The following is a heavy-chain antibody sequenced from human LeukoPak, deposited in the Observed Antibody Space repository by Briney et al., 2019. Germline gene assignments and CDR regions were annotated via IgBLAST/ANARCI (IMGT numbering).Heavy chain of an antibody. CDR1: GFIFTNYF. Sequence: GGSLRLSCAASGFIFTNYFMSWVRQAPGKGLEWVASIKHDGSEKYYVDSVRGRFTISRDNTMNSLYLQMSSLRAEDTAVYYCARFTVAGKGGYYYYGMDVWGQGTTVTVSS. V-gene: IGHV3-7*01. CDR2: IKHDGSEK. CDR3: ARFTVAGKGGYYYYGMDV. J-gene: IGHJ6*02. D-gene: IGHD6-19*01.